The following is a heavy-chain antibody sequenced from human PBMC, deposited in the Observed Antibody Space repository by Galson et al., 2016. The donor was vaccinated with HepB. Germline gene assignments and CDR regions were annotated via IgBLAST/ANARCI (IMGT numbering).Heavy chain of an antibody. CDR2: IFYSGSS. V-gene: IGHV4-31*03. CDR3: TSGLVRGVISF. J-gene: IGHJ4*02. Sequence: TLSLTCTVSGVSTSSGGYYWSWIRQHPGKGLEWIGYIFYSGSSYYNPSLKSRVTISVDTSKNQFSLKLSSVTAADTAVYHCTSGLVRGVISFWGQGFLVSVSS. D-gene: IGHD3-10*01. CDR1: GVSTSSGGYY.